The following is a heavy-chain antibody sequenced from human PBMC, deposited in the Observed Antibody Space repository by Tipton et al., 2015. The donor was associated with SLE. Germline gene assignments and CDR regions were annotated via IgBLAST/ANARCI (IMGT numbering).Heavy chain of an antibody. J-gene: IGHJ4*02. V-gene: IGHV1-8*03. CDR3: ARGLTTGTLDY. Sequence: QSGAEVKKPGASVKVSCKASGYSFTGYYIHWVRQAPGQGLEWMGWMNPNSGNTVYAQKFQGRVTIARNTSISTVFMELSSLSSEDTAVYFCARGLTTGTLDYWGQGTLVTVSS. D-gene: IGHD1-14*01. CDR1: GYSFTGYY. CDR2: MNPNSGNT.